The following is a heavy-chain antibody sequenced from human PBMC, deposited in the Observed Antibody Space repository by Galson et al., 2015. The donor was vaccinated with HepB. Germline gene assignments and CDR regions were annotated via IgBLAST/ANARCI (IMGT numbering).Heavy chain of an antibody. Sequence: SLRLSCAASGFTFSSYWMSWVRQAPGKGLEWVANIKQDGSEKYYVDSVKGRFTISRDNAKNSLYLQMNSLRAEDTAVYYCARGPPTPLYYDFWSGYYLSYYYYGMDVWGQGTTVTVSS. D-gene: IGHD3-3*01. CDR1: GFTFSSYW. CDR2: IKQDGSEK. CDR3: ARGPPTPLYYDFWSGYYLSYYYYGMDV. J-gene: IGHJ6*02. V-gene: IGHV3-7*03.